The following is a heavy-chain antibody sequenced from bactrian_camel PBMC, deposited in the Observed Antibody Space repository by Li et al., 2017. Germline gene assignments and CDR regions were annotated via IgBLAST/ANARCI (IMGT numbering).Heavy chain of an antibody. D-gene: IGHD3*01. CDR3: AAGTRIIVGDYCDGITT. Sequence: HVQLVESGGGSVQAGGSLRLSCAGSGYSYSTYCMGWFRQVPGKEREGVAVIDGEGRATYADSVKGRFTISQDNAKNIIYLQMSSLTPDDTAMYYCAAGTRIIVGDYCDGITTWGQETQVTV. J-gene: IGHJ6*01. CDR1: GYSYSTYC. V-gene: IGHV3S57*01. CDR2: IDGEGRA.